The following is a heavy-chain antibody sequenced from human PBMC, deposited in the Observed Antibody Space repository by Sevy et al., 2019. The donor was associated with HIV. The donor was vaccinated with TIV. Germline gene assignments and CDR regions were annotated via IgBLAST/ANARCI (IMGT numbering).Heavy chain of an antibody. Sequence: ASVKVSCKASGYTFTSYGFSWVRQAPGQGLEWMGWISPYNGNTNYVQKLQARVTMTADTSTSTAYMELRSLRSDDTAVYYCARVDIAARPTIDYWGQGTLVTVSS. V-gene: IGHV1-18*04. CDR2: ISPYNGNT. CDR3: ARVDIAARPTIDY. D-gene: IGHD6-6*01. CDR1: GYTFTSYG. J-gene: IGHJ4*02.